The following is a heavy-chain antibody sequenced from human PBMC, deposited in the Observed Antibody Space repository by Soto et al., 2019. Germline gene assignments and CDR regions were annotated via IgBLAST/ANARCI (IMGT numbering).Heavy chain of an antibody. CDR3: ARAPLLPTLGIFDV. J-gene: IGHJ3*01. Sequence: QVQLQESGPGLVKPSETLSLTCTVSSGSINENYYWNWIRQPPGKGLEWIGYVFHTGTTHYNPSLESRVTLFISTSKNQFSLTLTSVAASDTSIYYCARAPLLPTLGIFDVWCPGTMVIVSS. D-gene: IGHD2-15*01. CDR1: SGSINENYY. V-gene: IGHV4-59*01. CDR2: VFHTGTT.